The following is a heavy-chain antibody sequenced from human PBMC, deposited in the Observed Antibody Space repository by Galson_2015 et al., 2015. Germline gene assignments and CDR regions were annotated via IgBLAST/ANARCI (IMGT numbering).Heavy chain of an antibody. CDR1: GYAFSGYF. Sequence: SVKVFCKASGYAFSGYFIHWVRQAPGQGLEWMGRINPNSGNTNSTQKFQGRVALTRDTSITTVYMELSSLRSDDTAVYYCVRGRQHLDYWGQGALVTVSS. J-gene: IGHJ4*02. CDR3: VRGRQHLDY. CDR2: INPNSGNT. D-gene: IGHD6-13*01. V-gene: IGHV1-2*06.